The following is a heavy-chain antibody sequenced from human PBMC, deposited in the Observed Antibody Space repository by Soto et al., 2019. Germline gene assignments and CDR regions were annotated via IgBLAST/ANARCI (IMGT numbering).Heavy chain of an antibody. CDR2: IKNKTDGGIS. D-gene: IGHD3-3*01. V-gene: IGHV3-15*01. Sequence: GSLRLSCAASGFSFDKAWMSWVRLTPGRGLEWVGRIKNKTDGGISDYPSPVRDRFTVSGDDSRSILYLQMNSLKTEDTAVYYCITDPYYDFWSGYHFDYWGQGALVTVSS. J-gene: IGHJ4*02. CDR3: ITDPYYDFWSGYHFDY. CDR1: GFSFDKAW.